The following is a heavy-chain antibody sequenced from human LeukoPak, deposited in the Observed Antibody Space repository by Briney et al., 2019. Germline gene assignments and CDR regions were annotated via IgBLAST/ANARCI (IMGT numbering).Heavy chain of an antibody. D-gene: IGHD3-3*01. J-gene: IGHJ4*02. V-gene: IGHV3-21*01. CDR2: ISSSSSYI. Sequence: NTGGSLRLSCAASGFTFSSYSMNWVRQAPGKGLEWVSSISSSSSYIYYADSVKGRFTISRDNAKNSLYLQMNSLRAEDTAVYYCAKALFGVASSNFDYWGQGTLVTVSS. CDR1: GFTFSSYS. CDR3: AKALFGVASSNFDY.